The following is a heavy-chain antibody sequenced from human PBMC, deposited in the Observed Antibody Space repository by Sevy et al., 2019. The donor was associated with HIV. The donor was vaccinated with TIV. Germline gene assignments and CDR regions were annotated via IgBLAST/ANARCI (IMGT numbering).Heavy chain of an antibody. Sequence: GGSLRLSCAAFGFTFSNYGMTWVRQAPGKGLEWVSSDSGSGGKRYNADSVKGRFTISRDNSKNTLYLQMNSLRAEDTAVYYCARRGNYYGDAFDFWGQGTVVTVSS. V-gene: IGHV3-23*01. CDR1: GFTFSNYG. D-gene: IGHD3-10*01. CDR3: ARRGNYYGDAFDF. J-gene: IGHJ3*01. CDR2: DSGSGGKR.